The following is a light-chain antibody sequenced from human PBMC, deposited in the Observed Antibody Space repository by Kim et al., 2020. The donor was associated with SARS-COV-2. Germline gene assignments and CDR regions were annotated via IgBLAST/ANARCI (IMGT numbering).Light chain of an antibody. Sequence: SAPAERATLSCRASRSVSSNSLAWYQQKPGQAPRLLIYGASSRATGIPDRFSGSGSGTDFTLTISRLEPEDFAVYYCHHYGSSPRTFGQGTKLEI. J-gene: IGKJ2*01. V-gene: IGKV3-20*01. CDR1: RSVSSNS. CDR2: GAS. CDR3: HHYGSSPRT.